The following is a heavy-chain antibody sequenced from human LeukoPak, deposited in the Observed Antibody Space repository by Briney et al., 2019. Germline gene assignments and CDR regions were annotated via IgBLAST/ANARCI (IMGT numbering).Heavy chain of an antibody. Sequence: PETLSLTCTVSGHSIINSYYWGWIRQPPGKGLEWIGSIYHTGSTYYNPSLKSRITISVDTSKNQFSLKLKSVTAADTAVYYCARAVDSSGFSCFQHWGQGTLVTVSP. D-gene: IGHD3-22*01. CDR3: ARAVDSSGFSCFQH. CDR1: GHSIINSYY. J-gene: IGHJ1*01. CDR2: IYHTGST. V-gene: IGHV4-38-2*02.